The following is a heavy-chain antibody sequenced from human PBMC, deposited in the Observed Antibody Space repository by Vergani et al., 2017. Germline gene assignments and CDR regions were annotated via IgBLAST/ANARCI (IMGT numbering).Heavy chain of an antibody. D-gene: IGHD3-9*01. J-gene: IGHJ6*02. V-gene: IGHV1-18*01. Sequence: QVQLVQSGAEVKKPGASVKVSCKASGYTFTSYGISWVRQAPGQGLEWMGWISAYNGNTNYAQKLQGRVTMTTDTSTSTAYMELRSLRSDDTAVYYCAXAHYYILTGYFKLYYYYGMDVWGQGTTVTVSS. CDR2: ISAYNGNT. CDR3: AXAHYYILTGYFKLYYYYGMDV. CDR1: GYTFTSYG.